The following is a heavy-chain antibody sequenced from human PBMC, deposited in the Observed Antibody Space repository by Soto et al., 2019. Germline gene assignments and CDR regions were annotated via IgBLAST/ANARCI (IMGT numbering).Heavy chain of an antibody. CDR3: AKDLTSMVRVVLPSP. V-gene: IGHV3-23*01. D-gene: IGHD3-10*01. J-gene: IGHJ5*02. CDR1: GSTFSNYA. Sequence: EVQLLQSGGGWVQPGGSLRLSCAASGSTFSNYAMAWVRQAPGKGLEWVSSISGSGVIKYYADSVQGRFTISRDNSNNTLSVQMNSLRVEDTAIYYCAKDLTSMVRVVLPSPWGQGILVTVSS. CDR2: ISGSGVIK.